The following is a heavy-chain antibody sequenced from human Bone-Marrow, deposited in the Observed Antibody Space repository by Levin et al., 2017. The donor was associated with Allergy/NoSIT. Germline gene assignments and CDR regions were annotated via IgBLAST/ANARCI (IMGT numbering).Heavy chain of an antibody. V-gene: IGHV1-18*01. CDR2: LSAYNGET. CDR3: ARGSASCHSNSCYNNWFDP. D-gene: IGHD2/OR15-2a*01. J-gene: IGHJ5*02. CDR1: GYDFLSYG. Sequence: GGSLRLSCKASGYDFLSYGILWVRQAPGQGLEWVAWLSAYNGETDYAQKVQDRVTVTTDTSTSTAHMELRSLTSDDTAVYYCARGSASCHSNSCYNNWFDPWGQGTLVIVSS.